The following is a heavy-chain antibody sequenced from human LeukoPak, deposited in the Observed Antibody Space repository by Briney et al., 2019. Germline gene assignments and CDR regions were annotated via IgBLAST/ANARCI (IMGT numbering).Heavy chain of an antibody. CDR3: ARRLALLWFDP. CDR2: INPGGGST. D-gene: IGHD1-7*01. Sequence: ASVKVSCKASGYTFTSYYMHWVRQAPGQGLEWMGIINPGGGSTSYAQKFQGRVTMTRDTSTSTVYMELSSLRSEDTAVYYCARRLALLWFDPWGQGTLVTVSS. CDR1: GYTFTSYY. J-gene: IGHJ5*02. V-gene: IGHV1-46*01.